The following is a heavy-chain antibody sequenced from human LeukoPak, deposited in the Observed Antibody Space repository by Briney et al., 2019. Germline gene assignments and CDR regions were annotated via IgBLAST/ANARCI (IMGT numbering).Heavy chain of an antibody. J-gene: IGHJ5*02. D-gene: IGHD2/OR15-2a*01. CDR2: VYYSGST. CDR1: GGSISRSSYY. V-gene: IGHV4-39*01. Sequence: KTSETLSLTCTVSGGSISRSSYYRGWIRQPPGKGLEWIGSVYYSGSTNYTPSLKNRVTISVDTSKNQVSLKLSSVTAADMAVYYCARHVIASPRPAWFGPWGQGNLVTGSS. CDR3: ARHVIASPRPAWFGP.